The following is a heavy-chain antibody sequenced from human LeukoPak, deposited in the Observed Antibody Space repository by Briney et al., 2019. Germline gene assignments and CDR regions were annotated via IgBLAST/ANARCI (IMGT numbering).Heavy chain of an antibody. CDR3: ARLRWQLVGPYFDY. CDR2: IYSSGNT. J-gene: IGHJ4*02. CDR1: GDSISTYY. D-gene: IGHD1-26*01. V-gene: IGHV4-59*01. Sequence: SETLSLTCSFSGDSISTYYWSWIRQSPGKGLEWVGHIYSSGNTDYNSSLKSRVTISVDTSKSQFSLRLSSVTATDTAVYYCARLRWQLVGPYFDYWGQGILVTVSS.